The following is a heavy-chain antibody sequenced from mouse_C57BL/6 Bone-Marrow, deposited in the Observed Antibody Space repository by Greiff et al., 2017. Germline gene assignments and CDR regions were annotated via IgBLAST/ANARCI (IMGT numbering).Heavy chain of an antibody. V-gene: IGHV1-55*01. D-gene: IGHD1-1*01. J-gene: IGHJ2*01. CDR3: TRGFYHED. CDR1: GYTFTSYW. Sequence: QVQLQQSGAELVKPGASVKMSCKASGYTFTSYWITWVKQRPGQGLEWIGDIYPGSGSTNYNDKFKSKATLTVYTSSSTAYMQLSSLTSEDSAVYYCTRGFYHEDWGQGTTLTVSS. CDR2: IYPGSGST.